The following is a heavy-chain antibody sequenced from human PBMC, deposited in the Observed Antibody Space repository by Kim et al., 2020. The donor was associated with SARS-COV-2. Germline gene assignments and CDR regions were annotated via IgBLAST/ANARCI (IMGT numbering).Heavy chain of an antibody. D-gene: IGHD3-22*01. V-gene: IGHV4-39*07. CDR3: ARENYYDSSGYD. J-gene: IGHJ4*02. Sequence: YYTPSLKSRVTISVDTSKNQFSLKLSSVTAADTAVYYCARENYYDSSGYDWGQGTLVTVSS.